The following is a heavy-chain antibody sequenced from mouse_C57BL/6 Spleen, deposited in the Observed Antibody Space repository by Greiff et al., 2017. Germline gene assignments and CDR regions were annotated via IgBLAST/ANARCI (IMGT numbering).Heavy chain of an antibody. Sequence: VKLVESGPELVKPGASVKLSCKASGYTFTSYDINWVKQRPGQGLEWIGWIYPRDGSTKYNEKFKGKATLAVDTSSSTAYMELHSLTSEDSAVYFCARDDHYFDYWGQGTTLTVSS. CDR3: ARDDHYFDY. CDR2: IYPRDGST. J-gene: IGHJ2*01. V-gene: IGHV1-85*01. D-gene: IGHD2-3*01. CDR1: GYTFTSYD.